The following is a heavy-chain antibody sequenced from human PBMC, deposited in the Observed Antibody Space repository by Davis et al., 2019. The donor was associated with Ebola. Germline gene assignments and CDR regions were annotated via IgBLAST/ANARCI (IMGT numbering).Heavy chain of an antibody. Sequence: PGGSLRLSCAVYGGSFSGYYWSWIRQPPGKGLEWIGEINHSGSTNYNPSLKSRVTISVDTSKNQFSLKLSSVTAADTAVYYCAREYSSSWFDAFDIWGQGTMVTVSS. CDR2: INHSGST. CDR3: AREYSSSWFDAFDI. D-gene: IGHD6-13*01. CDR1: GGSFSGYY. V-gene: IGHV4-34*01. J-gene: IGHJ3*02.